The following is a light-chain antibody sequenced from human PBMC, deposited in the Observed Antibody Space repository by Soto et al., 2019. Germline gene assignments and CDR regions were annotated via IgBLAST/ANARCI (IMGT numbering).Light chain of an antibody. CDR2: DAS. CDR3: QQHNSYSRFT. V-gene: IGKV1-5*01. CDR1: QSISSW. Sequence: DIQMTQSPSTLSASVGDRVTITCRASQSISSWLAWYQQKPGKAPKLLIYDASSLESGVPSRFSGSGSGTEFSLTISSLQPDDFATNYCQQHNSYSRFTFGPGTKVDIK. J-gene: IGKJ3*01.